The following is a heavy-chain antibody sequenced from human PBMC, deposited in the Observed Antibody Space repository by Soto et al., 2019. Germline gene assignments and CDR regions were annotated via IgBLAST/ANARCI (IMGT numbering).Heavy chain of an antibody. J-gene: IGHJ3*02. V-gene: IGHV3-53*01. Sequence: DVQLVESGGGLIQPGGSLRLSCAAFGLTVSGKKYMAWVRQAPGKGLEWVSGLYDVDGIYYADSVKGRFTISRDSSKNIVYLQMNSLRPDDTAVYYCASWVLQEHAYDIWGLGTTVTVSS. CDR2: LYDVDGI. CDR3: ASWVLQEHAYDI. D-gene: IGHD1-1*01. CDR1: GLTVSGKKY.